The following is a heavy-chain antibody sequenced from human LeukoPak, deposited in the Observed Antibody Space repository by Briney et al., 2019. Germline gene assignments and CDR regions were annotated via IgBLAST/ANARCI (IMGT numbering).Heavy chain of an antibody. Sequence: SETLSLTCTVSGGSISSYYWSWIRQPPGKGLEWIGYIFYSGSTNYNPSPKSRVTISVDTSKNQLSLKLNSVTAEDTAVYYCARAYFDRTFDIWGQGTMVTVSS. CDR1: GGSISSYY. V-gene: IGHV4-59*01. CDR2: IFYSGST. J-gene: IGHJ3*02. D-gene: IGHD3-22*01. CDR3: ARAYFDRTFDI.